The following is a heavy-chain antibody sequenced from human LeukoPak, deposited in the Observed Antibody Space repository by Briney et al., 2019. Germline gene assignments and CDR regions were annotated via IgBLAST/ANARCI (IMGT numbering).Heavy chain of an antibody. CDR3: ASVARDSGYDLLRLDS. Sequence: SLKLSSKASGYTFTRNAITWVRQAPAQGLEWMAWISTHNGDTTISQKVQGRVTLTTETSTNTAYMELRSLTSDDTAVYYGASVARDSGYDLLRLDSWGQGTLVIVSS. V-gene: IGHV1-18*01. J-gene: IGHJ5*01. CDR1: GYTFTRNA. D-gene: IGHD5-12*01. CDR2: ISTHNGDT.